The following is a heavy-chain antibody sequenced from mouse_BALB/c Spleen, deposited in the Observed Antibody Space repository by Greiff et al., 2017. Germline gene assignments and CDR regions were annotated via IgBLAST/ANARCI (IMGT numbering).Heavy chain of an antibody. Sequence: LQQPGSELVRPGASVKLSCKASGYTFTSYWMHWVKQRPGQGLEWIGNIYPGSGSTNYDEKFKSKATLTVDTSSSTAYMQLSSLTSEDSAVYYCTRRGHYYGSSYFDYWGQGTTLTVSS. J-gene: IGHJ2*01. D-gene: IGHD1-1*01. CDR1: GYTFTSYW. V-gene: IGHV1S22*01. CDR2: IYPGSGST. CDR3: TRRGHYYGSSYFDY.